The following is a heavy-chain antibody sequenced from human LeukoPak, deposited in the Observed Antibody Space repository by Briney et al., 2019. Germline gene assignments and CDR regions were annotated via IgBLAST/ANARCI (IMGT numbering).Heavy chain of an antibody. CDR2: INPNSGNT. D-gene: IGHD3-10*01. Sequence: ASVKVSCKASGYTLSSYDINWVRQATGQGLEWMGWINPNSGNTDYAQKFQGRVTMTRNTPISTAYMELSSLRSEDTAVYFCARGRRKKDSYGSPVWFDPWGQGTQVTVSS. CDR3: ARGRRKKDSYGSPVWFDP. CDR1: GYTLSSYD. J-gene: IGHJ5*02. V-gene: IGHV1-8*01.